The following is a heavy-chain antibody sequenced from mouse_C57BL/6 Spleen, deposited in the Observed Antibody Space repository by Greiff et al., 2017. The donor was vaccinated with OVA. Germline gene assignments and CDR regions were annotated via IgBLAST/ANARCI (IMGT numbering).Heavy chain of an antibody. D-gene: IGHD2-4*01. Sequence: QVQLQQPGAELVKPGASVKMSCKASGYTFTSYWITWVKQRPGQGLEWIGDIYPGSGSTNYNEKFKSKATLTVDTSSSTAYMQLSSLTSEDSAVYYWARSGYDYLGYFDVWGTGTTVTVSP. CDR3: ARSGYDYLGYFDV. V-gene: IGHV1-55*01. J-gene: IGHJ1*03. CDR1: GYTFTSYW. CDR2: IYPGSGST.